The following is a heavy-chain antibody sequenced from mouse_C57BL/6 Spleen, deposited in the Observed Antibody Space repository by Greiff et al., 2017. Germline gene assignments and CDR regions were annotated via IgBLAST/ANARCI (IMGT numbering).Heavy chain of an antibody. Sequence: VQVVESGAELVKPGASVKISCKASGYAFSSYWMNWVKQRPGKGLEWIGQIYPGDGDTNYNGKFKGKATLTADKSSSTAYMQLSSLTSEDSAVYFCARSTTVAHFAYWGQGTTLTVSS. V-gene: IGHV1-80*01. D-gene: IGHD1-1*01. CDR2: IYPGDGDT. J-gene: IGHJ2*01. CDR3: ARSTTVAHFAY. CDR1: GYAFSSYW.